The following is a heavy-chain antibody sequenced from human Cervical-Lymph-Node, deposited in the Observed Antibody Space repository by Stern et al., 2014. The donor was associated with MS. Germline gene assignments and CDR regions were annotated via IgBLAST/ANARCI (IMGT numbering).Heavy chain of an antibody. CDR1: GFTFSDCD. CDR2: ISNSGSNI. D-gene: IGHD5-18*01. CDR3: AGGRHSFGIQH. V-gene: IGHV3-11*01. Sequence: QVQLVQSGGGLVKPGGSLRLSCAASGFTFSDCDMTWVRQAPGKGLEWVSYISNSGSNIFYADSVKGRFTISRDNAKNSLYLQMNSLRAEDTAVYYCAGGRHSFGIQHWGQGTLVTVSS. J-gene: IGHJ1*01.